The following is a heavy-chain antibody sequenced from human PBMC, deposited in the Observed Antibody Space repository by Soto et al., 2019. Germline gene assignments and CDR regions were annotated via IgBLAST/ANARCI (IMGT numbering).Heavy chain of an antibody. D-gene: IGHD5-12*01. CDR2: IYYNDDR. V-gene: IGHV2-5*01. CDR1: GFSFTTAGVA. CDR3: AHSDGGYEIIYFDF. J-gene: IGHJ4*02. Sequence: SGPTLVNPTPALTLTGTFYGFSFTTAGVAVGWIRQTPGGALEWLTLIYYNDDRRFSPSLKTRLTITGDTSKNQVVLSLTNVDPGDTATYFCAHSDGGYEIIYFDFWGQGIPVTVSS.